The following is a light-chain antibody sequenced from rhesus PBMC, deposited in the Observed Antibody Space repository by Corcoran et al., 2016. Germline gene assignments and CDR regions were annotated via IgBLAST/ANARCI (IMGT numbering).Light chain of an antibody. CDR3: QQYDNSPWT. Sequence: DIQMTQSPSSLSASVGDRVTITCRASQGISNGLDWYQQQQGKDPKLLIDRASNLETGVPSRFSGSGSGTDFTRTLSSLQPEDIATYYCQQYDNSPWTFGQGTKVEIK. J-gene: IGKJ1*01. CDR1: QGISNG. V-gene: IGKV1-69*01. CDR2: RAS.